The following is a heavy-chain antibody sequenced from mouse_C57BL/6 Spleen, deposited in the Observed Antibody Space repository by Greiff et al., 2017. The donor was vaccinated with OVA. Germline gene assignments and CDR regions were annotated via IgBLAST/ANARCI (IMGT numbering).Heavy chain of an antibody. Sequence: QVQLKQSGTELVKPGASVKLSCKASGYTFTSYWLHWVKQRPGQGLEWIGNINPSNGGTTYNEKFTSKATLTVDESSSTAYMQRGGLTSEDSAVYYCARGDDGTGYFDYWGQGTTLTVSS. CDR1: GYTFTSYW. J-gene: IGHJ2*01. CDR3: ARGDDGTGYFDY. V-gene: IGHV1-53*01. D-gene: IGHD2-3*01. CDR2: INPSNGGT.